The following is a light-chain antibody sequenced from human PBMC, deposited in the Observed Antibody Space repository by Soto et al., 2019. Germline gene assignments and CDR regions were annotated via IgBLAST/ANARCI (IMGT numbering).Light chain of an antibody. J-gene: IGKJ2*02. Sequence: DVVMTQSPLSLPVTLGQPASISCRSSQSLVYSDGNTYLNWFQQRPGQSPRRLIYKVSNRDSGVPDRFSGSGSVTDFTLKSSRVEAEDVGVYYCMQGTPLVCTFGQGTKLEIK. CDR3: MQGTPLVCT. CDR1: QSLVYSDGNTY. V-gene: IGKV2-30*01. CDR2: KVS.